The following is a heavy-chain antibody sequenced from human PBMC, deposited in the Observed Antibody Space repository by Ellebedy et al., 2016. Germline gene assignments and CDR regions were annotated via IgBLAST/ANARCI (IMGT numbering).Heavy chain of an antibody. V-gene: IGHV4-38-2*02. CDR3: ARHEAYRNWFDP. Sequence: GSLRLSXTVSGYSISSGYYWGWIRQPPGKGLEWIGSIYHSGSTYYNPSLKSRVTISVDTSKNQFSLKLSSVTAADTAVYYCARHEAYRNWFDPWGQGTLVTVSS. J-gene: IGHJ5*02. CDR2: IYHSGST. D-gene: IGHD1-14*01. CDR1: GYSISSGYY.